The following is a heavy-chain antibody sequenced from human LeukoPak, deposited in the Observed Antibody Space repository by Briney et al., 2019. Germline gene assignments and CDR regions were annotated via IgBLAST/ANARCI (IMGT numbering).Heavy chain of an antibody. Sequence: GGSLRLSCAASGFTFSSYGMHWVRQAPGKGLEWVAVIWYDGSNKYYADSVKGRFTISRDNSKNTLYLQMNSLRAEDTAVYYCARGWRYGDYGVDYWGQGTLVTVSS. CDR2: IWYDGSNK. CDR1: GFTFSSYG. CDR3: ARGWRYGDYGVDY. J-gene: IGHJ4*02. D-gene: IGHD4-17*01. V-gene: IGHV3-33*01.